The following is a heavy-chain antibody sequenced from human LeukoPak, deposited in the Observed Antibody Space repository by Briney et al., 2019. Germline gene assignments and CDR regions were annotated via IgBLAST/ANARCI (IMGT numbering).Heavy chain of an antibody. D-gene: IGHD1-14*01. Sequence: PGGSLRLSCAASGLTFSGHWMNWVRQAPGKGLEWVANIKPDGSGTNYVDSVKGRFTISRDNAKNSAYLQMNSLRAEDTALYYCLASSGYWGQGTLVSVFS. V-gene: IGHV3-7*05. J-gene: IGHJ4*02. CDR2: IKPDGSGT. CDR1: GLTFSGHW. CDR3: LASSGY.